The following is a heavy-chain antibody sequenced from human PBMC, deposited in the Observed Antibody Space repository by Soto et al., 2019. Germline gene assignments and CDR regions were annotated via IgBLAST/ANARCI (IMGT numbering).Heavy chain of an antibody. V-gene: IGHV1-3*01. CDR2: INAGNGNT. D-gene: IGHD5-18*01. Sequence: QVQLVQSGAEVKKPGASVKVSCKASGYTFTSYAMHWVRQAPGQRLEWMGWINAGNGNTKYSQKFQGRVTITRDTSASTAYMELSSLRSEDTAVYYCASDQPYGYDYYYYGMDVWGQGTTVTVSS. CDR1: GYTFTSYA. CDR3: ASDQPYGYDYYYYGMDV. J-gene: IGHJ6*02.